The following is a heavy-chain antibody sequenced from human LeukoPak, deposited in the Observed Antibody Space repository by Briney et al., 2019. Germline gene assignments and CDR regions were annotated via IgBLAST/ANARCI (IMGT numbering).Heavy chain of an antibody. V-gene: IGHV3-30*03. Sequence: GGSLRLSCAASGFTFSSYGMHWVRQAPGKGLEWVAVITYDGSNKYYADSVKGRFTISRDNSKNTLYLQMNSLRAEDTAVYYCARDQDGDYLKFDYWGQGTLVTVSS. D-gene: IGHD4-17*01. CDR1: GFTFSSYG. J-gene: IGHJ4*02. CDR2: ITYDGSNK. CDR3: ARDQDGDYLKFDY.